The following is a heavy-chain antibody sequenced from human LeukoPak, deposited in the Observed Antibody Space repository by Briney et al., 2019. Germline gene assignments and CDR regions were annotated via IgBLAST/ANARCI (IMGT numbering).Heavy chain of an antibody. CDR1: GFTVSSTY. CDR3: ARESRASDY. CDR2: IKQDGSEK. V-gene: IGHV3-7*03. D-gene: IGHD6-13*01. J-gene: IGHJ4*02. Sequence: GGSLRLSCAASGFTVSSTYMSWVRQAPGKGLEWVANIKQDGSEKYYVDSVKGRFTISRDNAKNSLYLQMNSLRAEDTAVYYCARESRASDYWGQGTLVTVSS.